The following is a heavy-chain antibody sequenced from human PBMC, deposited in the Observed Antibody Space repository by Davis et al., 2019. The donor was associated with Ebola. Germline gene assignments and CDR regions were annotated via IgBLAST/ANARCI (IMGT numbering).Heavy chain of an antibody. J-gene: IGHJ6*02. CDR1: GGSISSSSYY. CDR2: IYYSGST. Sequence: MPSETLSLTCTVSGGSISSSSYYWGWIRQPPGKGLEWIGTIYYSGSTYYNPSLKSRVTIPVDTSKNQVSLKLSSVTAADTAVYYCARYPGMAAAGTGYYYGMDVWGQGTTVTVSS. D-gene: IGHD6-13*01. V-gene: IGHV4-39*01. CDR3: ARYPGMAAAGTGYYYGMDV.